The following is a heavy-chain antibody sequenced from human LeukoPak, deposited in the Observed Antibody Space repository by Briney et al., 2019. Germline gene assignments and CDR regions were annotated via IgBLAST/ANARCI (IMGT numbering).Heavy chain of an antibody. D-gene: IGHD1-26*01. J-gene: IGHJ3*02. Sequence: GSLRLSCAASGFTFSSYWMSWVRQAPGKGLEWLANIKQDGSEKYYVDSVKGRFTISRDNPKNSLYLQMNSLRAEDTAVYYCARYSVNYRAFDIWGQGTMVTVSS. CDR3: ARYSVNYRAFDI. CDR1: GFTFSSYW. CDR2: IKQDGSEK. V-gene: IGHV3-7*05.